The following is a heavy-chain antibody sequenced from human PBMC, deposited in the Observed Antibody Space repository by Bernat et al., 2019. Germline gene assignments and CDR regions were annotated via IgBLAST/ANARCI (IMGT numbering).Heavy chain of an antibody. CDR3: ARDRGYCSSTSCLRVYYFDY. CDR1: GFTFSSYS. D-gene: IGHD2-2*01. V-gene: IGHV3-21*01. CDR2: ISSSSSYI. Sequence: EVQLVESGGGLVKPGGSLRLSCAASGFTFSSYSMNCVRQAPGKGLEWVSSISSSSSYIYYADSVKGRFTISRDNAKNSLYLQMNSLRAEDTAVYYCARDRGYCSSTSCLRVYYFDYWGQGTLVTVSS. J-gene: IGHJ4*02.